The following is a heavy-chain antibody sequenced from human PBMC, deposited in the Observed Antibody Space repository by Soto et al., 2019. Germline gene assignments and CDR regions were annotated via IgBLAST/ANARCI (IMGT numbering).Heavy chain of an antibody. D-gene: IGHD1-1*01. V-gene: IGHV4-34*01. Sequence: LSLTCAVYGGSLSGYYWSWIRQPPGKGLEWIGEINHSGSTNYNPSLKSRVTISVDTSKNQFSLKLSSVTAADTAVYYCARAKRRNYYYYYGMDVWGQGTTVTVS. J-gene: IGHJ6*02. CDR1: GGSLSGYY. CDR2: INHSGST. CDR3: ARAKRRNYYYYYGMDV.